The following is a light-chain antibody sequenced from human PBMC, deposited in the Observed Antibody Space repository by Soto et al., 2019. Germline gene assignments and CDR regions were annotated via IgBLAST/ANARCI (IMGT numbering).Light chain of an antibody. J-gene: IGKJ1*01. CDR2: XAS. CDR1: HSVIKSY. V-gene: IGKV3-20*01. Sequence: IVLTQSPGTLSLSQGERATLSXRASHSVIKSYLAWYQQKPXKAPXXXISXASNRATGIPDRFSGSGCGTDFTLTISRLEPEDFAVYYCQQYGSSGTFGQGTKVDIK. CDR3: QQYGSSGT.